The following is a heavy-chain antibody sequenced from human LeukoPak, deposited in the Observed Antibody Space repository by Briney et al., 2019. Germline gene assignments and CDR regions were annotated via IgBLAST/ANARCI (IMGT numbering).Heavy chain of an antibody. D-gene: IGHD3-10*01. V-gene: IGHV3-21*01. Sequence: GGSLTLSCAASGFTFSSYSMNWVRQAPGKGLEWVSSISSSSSYIYYADSVKGRFTISRDNAKNSLYLQMNSLRGEDTAVYYCARGISYGSGSFYGMDVWGQGTTVTVSS. CDR1: GFTFSSYS. J-gene: IGHJ6*02. CDR3: ARGISYGSGSFYGMDV. CDR2: ISSSSSYI.